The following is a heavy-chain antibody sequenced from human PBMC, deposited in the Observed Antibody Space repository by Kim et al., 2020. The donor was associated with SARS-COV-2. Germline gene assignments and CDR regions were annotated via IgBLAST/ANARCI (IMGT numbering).Heavy chain of an antibody. J-gene: IGHJ6*02. V-gene: IGHV1-3*01. CDR2: INAGNGNT. D-gene: IGHD3-10*01. Sequence: ASVKVSCKASGYTFTSYAMHWVRQAPGQRLEWMGWINAGNGNTKYSQKFQGRVTITRDTSASTAYMELSSLRSEDTAVYYCARSNYYGSGSYYIRDGFWGMDVWGQGTTVTVSS. CDR3: ARSNYYGSGSYYIRDGFWGMDV. CDR1: GYTFTSYA.